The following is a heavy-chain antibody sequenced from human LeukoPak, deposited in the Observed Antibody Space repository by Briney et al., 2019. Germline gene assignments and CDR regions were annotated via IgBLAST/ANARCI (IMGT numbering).Heavy chain of an antibody. Sequence: GGSLRLSCAASGFTFSSYAMSWVRQAPGKGLEWVSAISGSGGSTYYADSVKGRFTISRDNSKNTLYLQMNSLRAEDTAVYYCARDIVGSGFAYWGQGTLVPVSS. J-gene: IGHJ4*02. CDR1: GFTFSSYA. D-gene: IGHD2-15*01. CDR3: ARDIVGSGFAY. CDR2: ISGSGGST. V-gene: IGHV3-23*01.